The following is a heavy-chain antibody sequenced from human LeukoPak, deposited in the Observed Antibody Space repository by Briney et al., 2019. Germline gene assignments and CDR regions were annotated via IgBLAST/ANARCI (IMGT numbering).Heavy chain of an antibody. Sequence: GESLKISCKGSGYSFTSYWIFWVRQMPGKGLEWMGRIDPTDSYTNYSPSFQGHVTISADKSISTAYLQWNSLKASDTAMYYCARRHYDISTGYPFDYWGQGTPVTVSS. CDR1: GYSFTSYW. J-gene: IGHJ4*02. CDR2: IDPTDSYT. CDR3: ARRHYDISTGYPFDY. D-gene: IGHD3-9*01. V-gene: IGHV5-10-1*01.